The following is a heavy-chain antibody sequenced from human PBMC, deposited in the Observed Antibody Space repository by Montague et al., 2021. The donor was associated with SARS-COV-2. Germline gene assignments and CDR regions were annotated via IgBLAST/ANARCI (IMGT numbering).Heavy chain of an antibody. V-gene: IGHV3-48*03. CDR2: VSTSAYTT. CDR1: GFTFSNYD. J-gene: IGHJ3*02. Sequence: TLRLSFSASGFTFSNYDMNWVRQAPGKGPEWTSYVSTSAYTTSYAVSVKGRFTISRDNGKNSLYLQMNSLRVEDTAVYYCTRDYRSIVGDGLDIWGQGTKVTVSS. CDR3: TRDYRSIVGDGLDI. D-gene: IGHD3-16*02.